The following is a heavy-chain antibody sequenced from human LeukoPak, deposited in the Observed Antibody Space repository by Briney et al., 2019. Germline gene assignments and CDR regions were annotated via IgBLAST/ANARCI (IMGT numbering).Heavy chain of an antibody. CDR1: GFTFDDYA. V-gene: IGHV3-9*03. Sequence: GGSLRLSCAVSGFTFDDYAMHWVRQVPGKGLEWVSGINWNSDSIGYADSVKGRFTTSRDNAKNSLYLQMNSLRAEDMALYYCAKGGETRADAFDIWGQGTMVTVSS. D-gene: IGHD3-10*01. CDR2: INWNSDSI. CDR3: AKGGETRADAFDI. J-gene: IGHJ3*02.